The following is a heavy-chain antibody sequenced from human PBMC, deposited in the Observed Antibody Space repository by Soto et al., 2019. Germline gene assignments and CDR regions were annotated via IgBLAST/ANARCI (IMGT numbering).Heavy chain of an antibody. Sequence: ASVKVSCKASGYTFTSYGISWVRQAPGQGLEWMGWISAYNGNTNYAQKLQGRVTMTTDTSTSTAYMGLRGLRSDDTAVYYCARVAYYGSGTVGHYYYYMDVWGKGTTVTVSS. CDR2: ISAYNGNT. V-gene: IGHV1-18*01. D-gene: IGHD3-10*01. J-gene: IGHJ6*03. CDR1: GYTFTSYG. CDR3: ARVAYYGSGTVGHYYYYMDV.